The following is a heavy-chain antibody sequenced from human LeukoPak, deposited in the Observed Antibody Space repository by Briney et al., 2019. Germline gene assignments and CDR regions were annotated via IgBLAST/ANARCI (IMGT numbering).Heavy chain of an antibody. CDR1: GFTFSSYG. CDR3: ARAQRVTGTKLGYYYYGMDV. D-gene: IGHD1-7*01. V-gene: IGHV3-33*01. Sequence: GGSLRLSCAASGFTFSSYGMHWVRQAPGKGLEWVAVIWYDGSNKYYADSVKGRFTISRDNSKNTLCLQTNSLRAEDTAVYYCARAQRVTGTKLGYYYYGMDVWGQGTTVTVSS. CDR2: IWYDGSNK. J-gene: IGHJ6*02.